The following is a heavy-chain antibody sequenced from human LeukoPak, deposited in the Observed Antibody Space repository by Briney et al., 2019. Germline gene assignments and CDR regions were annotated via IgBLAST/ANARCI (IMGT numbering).Heavy chain of an antibody. CDR1: GGSISSYY. Sequence: SETLSLTCTVSGGSISSYYWSWIRQPPGKGLEWIGYIYYSGSTNYNPSLKSRVTISVDTSKNQFSLKLSSVTAADTAVYYCAREYIYYDSSGYYYYFDYWGQGTLVTVSS. CDR2: IYYSGST. CDR3: AREYIYYDSSGYYYYFDY. D-gene: IGHD3-22*01. V-gene: IGHV4-59*01. J-gene: IGHJ4*02.